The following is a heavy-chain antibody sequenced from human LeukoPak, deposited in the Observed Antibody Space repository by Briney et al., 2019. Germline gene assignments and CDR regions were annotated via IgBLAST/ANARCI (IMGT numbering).Heavy chain of an antibody. Sequence: WASVKVSCKTSGYTFNVYYVQWVRQAPGQGLEWMGVIHPNDGGTTYAQKFQGRIIMTSDTSTSTIYMELSSLESDDTAVYYCARGDIDHWGQGTLVTVSS. CDR2: IHPNDGGT. CDR1: GYTFNVYY. CDR3: ARGDIDH. D-gene: IGHD2-15*01. J-gene: IGHJ5*02. V-gene: IGHV1-46*02.